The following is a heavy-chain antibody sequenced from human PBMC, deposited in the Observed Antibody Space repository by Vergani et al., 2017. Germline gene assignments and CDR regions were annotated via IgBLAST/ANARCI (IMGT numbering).Heavy chain of an antibody. Sequence: QVQLQESGPGLVKPSETLSLTCTVSGDSISSYYWSWIRKPPGKGLEWIGYIYHSGSTNYNPSLMSRVSISVDTSRTKFSLRLSSVTAADTSMYYCARVGCNCANCYGWFDPWGQGTPVTVSS. CDR1: GDSISSYY. CDR2: IYHSGST. V-gene: IGHV4-59*01. J-gene: IGHJ5*02. D-gene: IGHD2-15*01. CDR3: ARVGCNCANCYGWFDP.